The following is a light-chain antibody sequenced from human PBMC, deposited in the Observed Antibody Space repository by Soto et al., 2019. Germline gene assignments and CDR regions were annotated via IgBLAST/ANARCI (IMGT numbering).Light chain of an antibody. V-gene: IGLV1-51*01. Sequence: QSVLTQPPSMSAAPGQRATISCSGTNSNIGYNYVSWYQHLPGTAPKLLIYDNSKRPSGIPDRFSASKSGTSATLDIVGLQTGDEADYYCGTWDSSLGAVVFGGGTKLTVL. CDR2: DNS. CDR1: NSNIGYNY. CDR3: GTWDSSLGAVV. J-gene: IGLJ2*01.